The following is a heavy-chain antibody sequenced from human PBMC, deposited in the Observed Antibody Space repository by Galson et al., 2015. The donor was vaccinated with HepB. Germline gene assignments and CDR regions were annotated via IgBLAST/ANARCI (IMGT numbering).Heavy chain of an antibody. CDR1: GGSVSSGSYY. J-gene: IGHJ5*02. CDR3: AREGRWLQSKNNWFDP. D-gene: IGHD5-24*01. V-gene: IGHV4-61*01. CDR2: IYYNGST. Sequence: SETLSLTCTVSGGSVSSGSYYWSWIRQPPGKGLEWIGYIYYNGSTNYNPSLKSRVTISVDTSKNQFSLKLSSVTAADTAVYYCAREGRWLQSKNNWFDPWGQGTLVTVSS.